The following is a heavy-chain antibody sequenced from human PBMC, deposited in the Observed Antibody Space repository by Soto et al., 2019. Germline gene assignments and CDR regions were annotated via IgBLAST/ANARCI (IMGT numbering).Heavy chain of an antibody. CDR1: GFTFSSYS. Sequence: EVQLVESGGGSVQPGGSLRLSCAASGFTFSSYSMNWVRQAPGKGLEWVSYISSSSTTIYYADSVKGRFTMSRDNAKNSLYLQMNSLRAEDTAVYYCARGRYGGDWFDPWGQGTLVTVSS. V-gene: IGHV3-48*01. D-gene: IGHD4-17*01. CDR2: ISSSSTTI. J-gene: IGHJ5*02. CDR3: ARGRYGGDWFDP.